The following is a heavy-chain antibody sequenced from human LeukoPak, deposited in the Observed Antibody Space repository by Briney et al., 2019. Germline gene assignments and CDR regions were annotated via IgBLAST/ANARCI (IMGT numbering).Heavy chain of an antibody. CDR1: GFTFSSYE. V-gene: IGHV3-48*03. Sequence: GGSLRLSCAASGFTFSSYEMNWVRQAPGKGLEWVSYISSSGSTIYYADSVKGRFTISRDNAQNSLYLQMNSLRAEDTAVYYCARDSVIGDIVVVPAAPRYYYYGMDVWGKGTTVTVSS. CDR2: ISSSGSTI. CDR3: ARDSVIGDIVVVPAAPRYYYYGMDV. J-gene: IGHJ6*04. D-gene: IGHD2-2*01.